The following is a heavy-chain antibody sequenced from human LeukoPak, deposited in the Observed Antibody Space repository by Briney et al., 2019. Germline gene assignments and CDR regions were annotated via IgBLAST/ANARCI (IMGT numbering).Heavy chain of an antibody. Sequence: GGSLRLSCAASGFTFSSYGMHWVRQAPGKGLEWVAVIRFGGSKDSYADSVKGRFTISRDNSKNTVYLQMNSLKTEDTALYYRVTRVKSTGDYWGQGTLVTVSS. V-gene: IGHV3-33*01. CDR1: GFTFSSYG. D-gene: IGHD1-1*01. CDR2: IRFGGSKD. CDR3: VTRVKSTGDY. J-gene: IGHJ4*02.